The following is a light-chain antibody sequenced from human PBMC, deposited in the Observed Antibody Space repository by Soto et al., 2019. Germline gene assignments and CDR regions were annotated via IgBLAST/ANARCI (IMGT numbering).Light chain of an antibody. Sequence: ASQGISNYLAWYQQKPGKFPKLLIYAASTLQSGVPSLFSGRRSGSDFGLRTRHLHSEAVATYFCRQCGAARLTFGGGTKVDIK. CDR2: AAS. CDR1: QGISNY. J-gene: IGKJ4*01. V-gene: IGKV1-27*01. CDR3: RQCGAARLT.